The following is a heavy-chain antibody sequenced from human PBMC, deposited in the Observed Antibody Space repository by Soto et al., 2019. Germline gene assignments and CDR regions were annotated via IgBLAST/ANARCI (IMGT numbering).Heavy chain of an antibody. Sequence: GASVKVSCKASGYTFTGYYMHWVRQAPGQGLEWMGWINPNRGGTNYAQKFQGRVTMTRDTSISTAYMELSRLRSDDTAVYYCARDPDYDFWSGYPFYWGQGTLVTVSS. J-gene: IGHJ4*02. V-gene: IGHV1-2*02. CDR3: ARDPDYDFWSGYPFY. D-gene: IGHD3-3*01. CDR2: INPNRGGT. CDR1: GYTFTGYY.